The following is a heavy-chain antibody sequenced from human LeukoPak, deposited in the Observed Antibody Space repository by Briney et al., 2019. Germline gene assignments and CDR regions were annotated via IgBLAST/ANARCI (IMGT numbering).Heavy chain of an antibody. D-gene: IGHD1-26*01. J-gene: IGHJ4*02. CDR2: ITASGTAM. CDR1: GFTFSSYL. V-gene: IGHV3-48*02. CDR3: ASSGSYRFDY. Sequence: GGSLRLSCAASGFTFSSYLMNWVRPAPGKGVEWVSHITASGTAMFYADSVKGRFTISRDNAKNSLYLQMNSLRDEDTAVYYCASSGSYRFDYWGQGTLVTVSS.